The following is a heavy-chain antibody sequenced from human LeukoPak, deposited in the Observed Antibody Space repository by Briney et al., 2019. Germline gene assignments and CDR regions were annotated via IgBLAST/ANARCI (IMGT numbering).Heavy chain of an antibody. V-gene: IGHV3-53*01. Sequence: GGSLRLSCAASGFTVSRNYMSWVRQAPGKGLEWVSEIYSGGSTYYAASVKGRFSISRDNSKNTVYLQMDSLRVEDTAVYYCATDSLEGVTTFDHWGQGTLVTVSS. J-gene: IGHJ4*02. CDR3: ATDSLEGVTTFDH. CDR1: GFTVSRNY. CDR2: IYSGGST. D-gene: IGHD3-16*01.